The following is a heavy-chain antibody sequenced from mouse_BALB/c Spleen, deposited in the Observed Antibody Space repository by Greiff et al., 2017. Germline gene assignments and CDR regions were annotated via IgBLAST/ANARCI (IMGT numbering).Heavy chain of an antibody. D-gene: IGHD2-3*01. CDR2: ISYSGST. CDR3: ARGNDGYYNYYAMDY. J-gene: IGHJ4*01. CDR1: GDSITSGY. Sequence: EVMLVESGPSLVKPSQTLSLTCSVTGDSITSGYWNWIRKFPGNKLEYMGYISYSGSTYYNPSLKSRISITRDTSKNQYYLQLNSVTTEDTATYYCARGNDGYYNYYAMDYWGQGTSVTVSS. V-gene: IGHV3-8*02.